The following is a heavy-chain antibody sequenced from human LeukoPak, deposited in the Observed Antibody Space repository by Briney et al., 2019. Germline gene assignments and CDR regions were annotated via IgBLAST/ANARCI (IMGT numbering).Heavy chain of an antibody. Sequence: ASVTVSCKASGYTFTTCDINWVRQAAGQGLEWMGWMNPNSGNTGYAQSFQGRVTMTRDTSIGTAYMELSNLRSEDTAIYYCTRGSSGRRNYWGQGTLVTVSS. J-gene: IGHJ4*02. CDR1: GYTFTTCD. CDR2: MNPNSGNT. V-gene: IGHV1-8*01. D-gene: IGHD6-19*01. CDR3: TRGSSGRRNY.